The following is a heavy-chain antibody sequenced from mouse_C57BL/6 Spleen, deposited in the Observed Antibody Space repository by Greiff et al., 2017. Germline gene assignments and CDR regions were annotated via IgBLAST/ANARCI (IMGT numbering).Heavy chain of an antibody. Sequence: VQLQQSGPGLVAPSQSLSITCTVSGFSLTSYAISWVRQPPGKGLEWLGVIWTGGGTYYNSALKSRLSISKDNSKSQVFLKMNSLQTDDTARYYCARNYYGSSRYAMDYWGQGTSVTVSS. V-gene: IGHV2-9-1*01. J-gene: IGHJ4*01. D-gene: IGHD1-1*01. CDR3: ARNYYGSSRYAMDY. CDR1: GFSLTSYA. CDR2: IWTGGGT.